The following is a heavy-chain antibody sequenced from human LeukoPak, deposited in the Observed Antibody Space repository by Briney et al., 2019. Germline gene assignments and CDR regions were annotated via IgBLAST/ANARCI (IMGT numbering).Heavy chain of an antibody. CDR2: MSPNNGNT. D-gene: IGHD1-26*01. CDR3: VRDGEGAGISVNYWFDP. CDR1: GFTFTRYD. Sequence: ASVKVSCKASGFTFTRYDINWVRQASGQGLEWMGWMSPNNGNTGYAQKFQGRVTMTRDTSTSTAYMELRGLNFEDTAVYYCVRDGEGAGISVNYWFDPWGQGTLVTVSS. J-gene: IGHJ5*02. V-gene: IGHV1-8*01.